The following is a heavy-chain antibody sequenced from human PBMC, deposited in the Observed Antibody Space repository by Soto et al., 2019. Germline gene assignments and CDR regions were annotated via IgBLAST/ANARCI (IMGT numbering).Heavy chain of an antibody. D-gene: IGHD5-18*01. V-gene: IGHV3-30-3*01. J-gene: IGHJ4*02. CDR2: ISDDGSIK. Sequence: PGGSLRLSCAASGFSFTTYAMHWVRQAPGKGLEWLAVISDDGSIKYYADSVKGRFTISRDNSKNTFYLQMNSLRGDDTALYYCARAIETAMDPCDYWGQGALVTVSS. CDR3: ARAIETAMDPCDY. CDR1: GFSFTTYA.